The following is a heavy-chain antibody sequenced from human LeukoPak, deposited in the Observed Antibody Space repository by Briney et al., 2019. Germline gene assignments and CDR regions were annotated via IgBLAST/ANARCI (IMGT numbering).Heavy chain of an antibody. D-gene: IGHD6-19*01. J-gene: IGHJ2*01. Sequence: PSETLSLTCTVFGGSISSYYWSWIRQPPGKGLEWIGYIYYSGSTNYNPSLKSRVTISVDTSKNQFSLKLSSATAADTAVYYCARAPSVAGWYFDLWGRGTLVTVSS. CDR2: IYYSGST. V-gene: IGHV4-59*01. CDR3: ARAPSVAGWYFDL. CDR1: GGSISSYY.